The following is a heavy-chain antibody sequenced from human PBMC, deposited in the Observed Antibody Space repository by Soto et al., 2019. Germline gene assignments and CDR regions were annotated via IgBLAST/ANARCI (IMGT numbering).Heavy chain of an antibody. J-gene: IGHJ6*02. CDR2: IIPIFGTA. CDR1: GGTFSSYS. D-gene: IGHD2-2*01. Sequence: SVKVSCKASGGTFSSYSISWVLQAPGQGLEWMGGIIPIFGTANYAQKFQGRVTITADKSTSTAYMELSSLRSEDTAVYYCARWQRSSNAYYYYYGMDVWGQGTTVTVSS. CDR3: ARWQRSSNAYYYYYGMDV. V-gene: IGHV1-69*06.